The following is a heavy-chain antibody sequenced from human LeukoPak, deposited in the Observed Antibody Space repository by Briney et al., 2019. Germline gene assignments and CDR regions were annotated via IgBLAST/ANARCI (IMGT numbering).Heavy chain of an antibody. CDR3: VRDLGAAAFNY. CDR2: IHYSGAT. V-gene: IGHV4-30-4*08. Sequence: SQTLSLTCTVSGDPIDSGDFYWSWIRQTPEKGLEWIGNIHYSGATYHNPSLRSRVSISVDTSRSQFSLNLTSVTAADTAVYYCVRDLGAAAFNYWGQGTLVTVPS. J-gene: IGHJ4*02. D-gene: IGHD3-16*01. CDR1: GDPIDSGDFY.